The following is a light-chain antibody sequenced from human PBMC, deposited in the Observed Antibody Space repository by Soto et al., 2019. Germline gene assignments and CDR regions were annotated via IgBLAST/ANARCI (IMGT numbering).Light chain of an antibody. V-gene: IGKV3-20*01. CDR3: QQYGSSPQLT. Sequence: ENVLRQSPGTLSLSPGERATLSCRASQSVGSACLAWYQQKPGQAHRLLIYGASSRATGIPDRFSGSGSGTDLTLTISRLEPEDFAVYYSQQYGSSPQLTFGGGTKVEIK. CDR2: GAS. CDR1: QSVGSAC. J-gene: IGKJ4*01.